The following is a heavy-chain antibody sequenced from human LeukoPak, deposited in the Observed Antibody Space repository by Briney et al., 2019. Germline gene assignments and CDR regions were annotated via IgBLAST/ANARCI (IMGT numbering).Heavy chain of an antibody. CDR2: LHTSGST. CDR1: GGSITSYY. D-gene: IGHD6-13*01. CDR3: ARGGASSRYFNS. Sequence: PSETLSLTCTVSGGSITSYYWSWIRQPAGKGLEWIGRLHTSGSTNYNPSLKSRVTMSVDTPKNQFSLKLSSVTAADTAVYYCARGGASSRYFNSWGQGTLVTVSS. J-gene: IGHJ4*02. V-gene: IGHV4-4*07.